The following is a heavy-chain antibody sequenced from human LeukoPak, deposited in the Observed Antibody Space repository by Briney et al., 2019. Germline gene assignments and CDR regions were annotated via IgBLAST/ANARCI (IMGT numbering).Heavy chain of an antibody. V-gene: IGHV3-7*01. J-gene: IGHJ5*02. D-gene: IGHD6-13*01. Sequence: TGGSLRLSCAASGFTFSSYWMSWVRQAPGKGLEWVANIKQDGSEKYYVDSVNGRFTISRDNAKNSLYLQINSLRAEDTAAYYCAREISSWYRTEGRFDPWGQGTLVTVSS. CDR1: GFTFSSYW. CDR2: IKQDGSEK. CDR3: AREISSWYRTEGRFDP.